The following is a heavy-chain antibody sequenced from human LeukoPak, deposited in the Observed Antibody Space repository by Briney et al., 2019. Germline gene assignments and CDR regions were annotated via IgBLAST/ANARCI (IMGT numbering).Heavy chain of an antibody. D-gene: IGHD3-10*01. Sequence: PGGSLRLSCVASGFTFSSFVMHWVRQAPGKGLEWVTFIRADGSDQFYEGSVKGRFTISRDNAKNSLYLQMNSLRAEDTAVYYCARDSVGYYYGSGSYLGYWGQGTLVTVSS. CDR1: GFTFSSFV. CDR3: ARDSVGYYYGSGSYLGY. CDR2: IRADGSDQ. V-gene: IGHV3-30*02. J-gene: IGHJ4*02.